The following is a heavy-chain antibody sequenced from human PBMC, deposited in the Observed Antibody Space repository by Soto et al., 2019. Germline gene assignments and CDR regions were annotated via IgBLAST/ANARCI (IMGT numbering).Heavy chain of an antibody. CDR3: AKDETGDYGNY. CDR1: GFTCSSYG. D-gene: IGHD4-17*01. Sequence: QVQLVESGGGVVQPGRSLRLSCEASGFTCSSYGMHWVRQAPGKGLEWVAVISYDGSNKYYADSVKGRFTISRDNSKNTLYLQMNSLRAEDTAVYYCAKDETGDYGNYWGQGTLVTVSS. V-gene: IGHV3-30*18. J-gene: IGHJ4*02. CDR2: ISYDGSNK.